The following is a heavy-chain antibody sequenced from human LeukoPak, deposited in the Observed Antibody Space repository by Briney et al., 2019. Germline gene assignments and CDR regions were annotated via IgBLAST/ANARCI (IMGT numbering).Heavy chain of an antibody. Sequence: GGSLRLSCAASGFTFSNTYMTWFRQPPGKGLKGVSNMYSGGSTYYADSVKGRFTISRNKSKNTLYLQMNSLRAEDTAAYFCARATEGLGLEYWGQGTLVTVSS. J-gene: IGHJ4*02. V-gene: IGHV3-53*01. CDR2: MYSGGST. CDR1: GFTFSNTY. CDR3: ARATEGLGLEY. D-gene: IGHD6-19*01.